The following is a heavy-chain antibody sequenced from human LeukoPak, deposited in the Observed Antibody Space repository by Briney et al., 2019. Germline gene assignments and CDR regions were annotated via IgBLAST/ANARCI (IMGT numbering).Heavy chain of an antibody. J-gene: IGHJ6*03. D-gene: IGHD2-15*01. V-gene: IGHV4-59*01. Sequence: PSETLSLTCTVSGGSISSYYWSWIRQPPGKGLEWIGYIYYSGSTNYNPSLKSRVTISVDTSKNQFSLKLSSVTAADTAVYYCARVGGYCSGGSCYYNHYYMDVWGKGTTVTVSS. CDR1: GGSISSYY. CDR3: ARVGGYCSGGSCYYNHYYMDV. CDR2: IYYSGST.